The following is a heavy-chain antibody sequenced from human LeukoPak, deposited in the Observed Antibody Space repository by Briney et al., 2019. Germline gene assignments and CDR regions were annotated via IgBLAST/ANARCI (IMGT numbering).Heavy chain of an antibody. D-gene: IGHD5-18*01. Sequence: SETLSLTCTVSGGSISSYYWSWIRQPPGKGLEWIGYIYYSGSTNYNPSLKSRVTIPVDTSKNQFSLKLSSVTAADTAVYYCARDPPKYVDTAMSDAFDIWGQGTMVTVSS. CDR3: ARDPPKYVDTAMSDAFDI. J-gene: IGHJ3*02. CDR1: GGSISSYY. CDR2: IYYSGST. V-gene: IGHV4-59*12.